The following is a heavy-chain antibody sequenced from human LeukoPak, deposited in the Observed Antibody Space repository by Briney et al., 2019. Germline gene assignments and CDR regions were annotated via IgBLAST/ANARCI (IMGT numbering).Heavy chain of an antibody. J-gene: IGHJ4*02. V-gene: IGHV1-8*01. Sequence: GASVMVSCKASGYTFTSYDINWVRQATGQGLEWMGWMNPNSGNTGYAKKFQGRVTMTRDTSTSTVYMELSSLRSEDTAVYYCARDLYSYGYGDDYWGQGTLVTVSS. CDR2: MNPNSGNT. CDR1: GYTFTSYD. D-gene: IGHD5-18*01. CDR3: ARDLYSYGYGDDY.